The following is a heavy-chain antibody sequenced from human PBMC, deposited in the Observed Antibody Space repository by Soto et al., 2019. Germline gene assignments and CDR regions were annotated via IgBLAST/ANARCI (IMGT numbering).Heavy chain of an antibody. D-gene: IGHD1-26*01. CDR2: ISAYNGNT. V-gene: IGHV1-18*01. J-gene: IGHJ4*02. Sequence: ASVKVSCKASGYTFSSYGISWVRQAPGQGLEWMGWISAYNGNTNYAQKLQGRVTMTTDTSTSTAYMELRSLRSDATAVYYCARDAAVGLFDYWGQGTLVTVSS. CDR3: ARDAAVGLFDY. CDR1: GYTFSSYG.